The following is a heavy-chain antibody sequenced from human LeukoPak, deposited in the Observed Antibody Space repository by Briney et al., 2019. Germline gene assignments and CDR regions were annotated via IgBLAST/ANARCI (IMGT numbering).Heavy chain of an antibody. V-gene: IGHV4-39*01. CDR3: ARHRDNRIAARPIDY. D-gene: IGHD6-6*01. J-gene: IGHJ4*02. CDR2: IYYSGST. Sequence: SETLSLTCTVSGGSISSSSYYWGWIRQPPGKGLEWIGSIYYSGSTYYNPSLKSRVTISVDTSKNQFSLKLSSVTAADTAVYYCARHRDNRIAARPIDYWGQGTLSPSPQ. CDR1: GGSISSSSYY.